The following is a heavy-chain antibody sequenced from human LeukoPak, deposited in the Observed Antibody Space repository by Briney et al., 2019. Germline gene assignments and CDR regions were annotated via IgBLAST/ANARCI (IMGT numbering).Heavy chain of an antibody. Sequence: GASVKVSCKASGYTFTGYYMHWVRQAPGQGLEWMGRINPNSGGTNYAQKFQGRVTMTRDTSISTAYMELSRMRSDDTAVYYCASILPYGSSAFDIWGQGTMVTVSS. D-gene: IGHD4-17*01. CDR1: GYTFTGYY. J-gene: IGHJ3*02. CDR3: ASILPYGSSAFDI. CDR2: INPNSGGT. V-gene: IGHV1-2*06.